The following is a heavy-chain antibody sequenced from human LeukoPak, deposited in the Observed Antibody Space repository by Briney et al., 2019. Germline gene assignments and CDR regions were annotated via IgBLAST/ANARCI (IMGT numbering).Heavy chain of an antibody. CDR3: ARGPAHGLDY. Sequence: GGSLRLSCAASGFTFISYMMNWVRQAPGKGLDWVASVSSSGNYIYYADSVRGRFTISRDNAKNSLYLQVNSLRGEDAAMYFCARGPAHGLDYWGQGTLVTVSS. CDR1: GFTFISYM. J-gene: IGHJ4*02. V-gene: IGHV3-21*01. CDR2: VSSSGNYI.